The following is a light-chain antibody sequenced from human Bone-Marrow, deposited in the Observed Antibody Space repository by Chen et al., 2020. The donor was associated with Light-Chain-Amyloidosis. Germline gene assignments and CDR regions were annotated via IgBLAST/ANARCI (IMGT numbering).Light chain of an antibody. J-gene: IGLJ1*01. CDR1: SSDVGGDNH. CDR3: SSYPITNTLV. Sequence: QSALTQPASVSGSPGQSITISCTGTSSDVGGDNHVSWYQQHPDKAPKLMIYEVTNRPSWVPARFSGSKSDNTASLTISGLQTEDEADCFCSSYPITNTLVFGSGTRVTVL. V-gene: IGLV2-14*01. CDR2: EVT.